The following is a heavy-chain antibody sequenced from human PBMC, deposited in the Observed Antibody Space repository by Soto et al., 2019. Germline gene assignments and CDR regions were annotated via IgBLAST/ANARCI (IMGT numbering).Heavy chain of an antibody. D-gene: IGHD2-21*01. CDR3: AQDRGWGVVSPSHDS. Sequence: EVQLVESGGGLVQPGGSLRLSCAASGFTFRNFVMSWVRQAPGKGLEWVSAIRATGGQTFYADSVKGQFTISRDNSKNMLYLQIDSLSDEDTAVYFGAQDRGWGVVSPSHDSWGQGTLVAVSS. CDR1: GFTFRNFV. V-gene: IGHV3-23*04. CDR2: IRATGGQT. J-gene: IGHJ4*02.